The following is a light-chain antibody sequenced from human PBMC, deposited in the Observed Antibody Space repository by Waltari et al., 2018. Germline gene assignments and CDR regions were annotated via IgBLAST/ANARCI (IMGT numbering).Light chain of an antibody. CDR3: QQSLSLST. CDR1: QNINDR. CDR2: SAS. V-gene: IGKV1-5*03. J-gene: IGKJ1*01. Sequence: IQMTQSPPTLSASVGDRVTVTCRASQNINDRLAWYQQKPGKAPKLLIYSASTLATGVPSRFTGTRSGTEFTLIISSPQPDDFATYYCQQSLSLSTFGQGTKVEVK.